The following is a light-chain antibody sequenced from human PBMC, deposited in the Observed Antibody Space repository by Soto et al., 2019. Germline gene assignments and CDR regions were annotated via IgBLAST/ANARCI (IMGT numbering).Light chain of an antibody. CDR3: SSYTSSSLGV. V-gene: IGLV2-14*01. Sequence: QSALTQPASVSGSPGQSITIPCTGTSSDVGGYNYVSWYQQHPGKAPKLMIYEVSNRPSGVSNRFSGSKSGNTASLTISGLQAEDEADYYCSSYTSSSLGVFGTGTKLTVL. CDR2: EVS. J-gene: IGLJ1*01. CDR1: SSDVGGYNY.